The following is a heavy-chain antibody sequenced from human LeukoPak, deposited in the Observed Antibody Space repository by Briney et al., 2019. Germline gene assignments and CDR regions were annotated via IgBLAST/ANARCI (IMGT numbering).Heavy chain of an antibody. CDR3: ARELELRGRGLDF. Sequence: PSETLSLTCTVSDGSISSYYWSWIRQPAGKGLEWIGRIYTSGNTNYNPSLKSRVTMSVDTSKNQFSLKLSSVTAADTAVYYCARELELRGRGLDFWGQGTLMTVSS. J-gene: IGHJ4*02. D-gene: IGHD1-7*01. V-gene: IGHV4-4*07. CDR1: DGSISSYY. CDR2: IYTSGNT.